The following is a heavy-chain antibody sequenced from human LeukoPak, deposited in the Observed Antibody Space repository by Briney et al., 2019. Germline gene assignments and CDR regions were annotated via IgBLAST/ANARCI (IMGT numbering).Heavy chain of an antibody. CDR2: INAGNGNT. Sequence: ALVKVSCKASGYTFTSYAMHWVRQAPGQRLEWMGWINAGNGNTKYSQKFQGRVTITRDTSASTAYMELSSLRSEDTAVYYCAKTGHSNPNNWFDPWGQGTLVTVSS. V-gene: IGHV1-3*01. D-gene: IGHD4-11*01. J-gene: IGHJ5*02. CDR1: GYTFTSYA. CDR3: AKTGHSNPNNWFDP.